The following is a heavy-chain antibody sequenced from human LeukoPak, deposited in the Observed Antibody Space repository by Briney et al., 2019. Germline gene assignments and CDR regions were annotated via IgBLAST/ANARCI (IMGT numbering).Heavy chain of an antibody. D-gene: IGHD3-10*01. Sequence: SETLSLTCTVSGGSISSYYWSWIRQPAGKGLEWIGRIYTSGSTNYNPSLKSRVTISVDTSKNQFSLKLSSVTAADTAVYYCARDSPLLWFGELLSGKNWFDPWGQGTLVTVSS. CDR1: GGSISSYY. V-gene: IGHV4-4*07. CDR3: ARDSPLLWFGELLSGKNWFDP. CDR2: IYTSGST. J-gene: IGHJ5*02.